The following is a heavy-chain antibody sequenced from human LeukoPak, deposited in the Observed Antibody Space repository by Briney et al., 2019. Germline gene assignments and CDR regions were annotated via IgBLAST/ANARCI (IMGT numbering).Heavy chain of an antibody. Sequence: PSETLSLTCTVSGGSISSNNYYWVWIRQPPGKGLVWIGSVYYSGNTYYNPSLQSLVTISLDTSKNQFSLKVSSVTAADTALYYCARDRQQLVRGDYFDYWGQGTLVTVSS. J-gene: IGHJ4*02. CDR2: VYYSGNT. CDR3: ARDRQQLVRGDYFDY. V-gene: IGHV4-39*07. CDR1: GGSISSNNYY. D-gene: IGHD6-13*01.